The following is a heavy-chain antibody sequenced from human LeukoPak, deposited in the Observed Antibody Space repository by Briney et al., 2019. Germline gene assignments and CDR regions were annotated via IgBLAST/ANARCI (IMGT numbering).Heavy chain of an antibody. CDR2: ISGSGGST. J-gene: IGHJ4*02. Sequence: PGGSLRLSCAASGFTFSSYAMSWVRQAPGKGLEWVSAISGSGGSTYYADSLKGGFTISRANSKNKLYLQMNGLSAEDTAVYYCAKGGTEYYYDSSGYYTEAFDYWGQGTLVTVSS. CDR3: AKGGTEYYYDSSGYYTEAFDY. D-gene: IGHD3-22*01. CDR1: GFTFSSYA. V-gene: IGHV3-23*01.